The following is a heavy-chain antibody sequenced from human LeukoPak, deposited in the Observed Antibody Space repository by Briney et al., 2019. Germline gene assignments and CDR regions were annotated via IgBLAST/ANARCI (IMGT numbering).Heavy chain of an antibody. CDR3: GRARDGYNVIDH. CDR2: IYSSGSP. J-gene: IGHJ4*02. CDR1: GVSISNNY. V-gene: IGHV4-59*01. D-gene: IGHD5-24*01. Sequence: PSETLSLTCTVSGVSISNNYWSWIRQPPGKGLERIAYIYSSGSPKYNPSLKSRITISVDMSKNQFSLRLSSVTAADTAIYYCGRARDGYNVIDHWGQGTLVTVSS.